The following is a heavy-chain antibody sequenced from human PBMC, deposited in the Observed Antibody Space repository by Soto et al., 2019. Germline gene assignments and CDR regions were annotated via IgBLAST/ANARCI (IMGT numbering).Heavy chain of an antibody. D-gene: IGHD3-3*01. V-gene: IGHV3-23*01. J-gene: IGHJ4*02. CDR3: ANLIDRLNGFYNFFDY. CDR2: ITGGGGST. CDR1: GFSFSSYA. Sequence: SLRLSCASSGFSFSSYAMSWVRQAPGKGLEWVAGITGGGGSTYYADSVKGRFRISRDNSRDTLYLQLNSLRAEDTAVYYCANLIDRLNGFYNFFDYWAQGTLVTVS.